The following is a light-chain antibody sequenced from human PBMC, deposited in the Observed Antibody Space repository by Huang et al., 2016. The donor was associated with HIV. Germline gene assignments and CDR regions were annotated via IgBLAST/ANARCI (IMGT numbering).Light chain of an antibody. J-gene: IGKJ3*01. CDR3: QQSYSPRT. CDR1: QSSSNY. CDR2: AAS. Sequence: DIQMTQSPSSLSASVGDRVTITCRARQSSSNYLNWYQQKPGKAPKLLIYAASSIQSGVPSRFSGSGSGTDFTLTISSLQPEDSAAYYCQQSYSPRTFGPGTKVDIK. V-gene: IGKV1-39*01.